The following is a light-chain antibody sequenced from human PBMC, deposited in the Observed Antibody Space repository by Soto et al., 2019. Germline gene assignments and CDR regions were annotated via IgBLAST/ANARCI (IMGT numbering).Light chain of an antibody. CDR1: QSVSSY. J-gene: IGKJ1*01. V-gene: IGKV3-11*01. Sequence: EIVLTQSPATLSLSPGERATLSCRASQSVSSYLAWYQQKPGQAPRLLIYDASNRATGIPARFSGSGSGTDFTLTSSSLEPEDFAVYYCQQRSNWRRTFGQGTKVEIK. CDR2: DAS. CDR3: QQRSNWRRT.